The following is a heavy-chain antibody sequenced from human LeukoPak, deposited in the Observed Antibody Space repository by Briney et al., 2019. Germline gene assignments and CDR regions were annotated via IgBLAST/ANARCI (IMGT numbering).Heavy chain of an antibody. CDR1: GGSISSSSYY. J-gene: IGHJ4*02. CDR2: IYYSGST. D-gene: IGHD5-18*01. CDR3: ARVDTAMALLFDY. Sequence: SETLSLTCTVSGGSISSSSYYWGWIRKPPGKGLGWIGSIYYSGSTYYNPSLKSRVTISVDTSKNQFSLKLSSVTAADTAVYYCARVDTAMALLFDYWSQGTLVTVSS. V-gene: IGHV4-39*01.